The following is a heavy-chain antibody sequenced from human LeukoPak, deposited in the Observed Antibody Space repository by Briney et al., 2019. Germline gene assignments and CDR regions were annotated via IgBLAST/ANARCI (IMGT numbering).Heavy chain of an antibody. J-gene: IGHJ4*02. CDR1: GFTFSSYA. V-gene: IGHV3-30-3*01. CDR3: ARALRDYYDSSGYYPDY. CDR2: ISYDGSNK. Sequence: GRSLRLSCAASGFTFSSYAMHWVRQAPGKGLEWVAVISYDGSNKYYVDSVKGRFTISRDNSKNTLNLQMNSLRAEDTAVYYCARALRDYYDSSGYYPDYWGQGTLVTVSS. D-gene: IGHD3-22*01.